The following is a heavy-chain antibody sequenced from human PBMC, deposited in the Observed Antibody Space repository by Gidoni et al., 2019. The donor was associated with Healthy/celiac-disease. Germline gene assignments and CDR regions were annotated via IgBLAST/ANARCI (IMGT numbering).Heavy chain of an antibody. CDR3: ARVYSIGWYVSWYFDY. V-gene: IGHV3-11*01. D-gene: IGHD6-19*01. CDR1: GFTFSDYY. J-gene: IGHJ4*02. Sequence: QVQLVEYGGGLVKPGGSLRLSCAASGFTFSDYYMSWIRQAPGKGLEWVSFISSSGSTIYYASSLKGRFTISRDNAKNSLYLQMTSLRAEDTAVYYCARVYSIGWYVSWYFDYLGQGTLVTVSS. CDR2: ISSSGSTI.